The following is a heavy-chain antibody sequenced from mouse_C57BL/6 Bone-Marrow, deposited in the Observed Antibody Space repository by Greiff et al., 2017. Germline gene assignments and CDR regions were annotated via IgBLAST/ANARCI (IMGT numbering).Heavy chain of an antibody. D-gene: IGHD2-4*01. CDR1: GFSLTSYG. V-gene: IGHV2-2*01. Sequence: VHLVESGPGLVQPSQSLSITCPVSGFSLTSYGVHWVRQSPGKGLEWLGVIWSGGSTDYNAAFISRLSISKDNSKSQVFFKMNSLQADDTAIYXCARKLYDYDFFYAMDYWGQGTSVTVSS. J-gene: IGHJ4*01. CDR2: IWSGGST. CDR3: ARKLYDYDFFYAMDY.